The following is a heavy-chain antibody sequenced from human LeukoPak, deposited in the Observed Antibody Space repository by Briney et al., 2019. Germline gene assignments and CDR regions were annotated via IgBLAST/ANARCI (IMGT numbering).Heavy chain of an antibody. CDR2: IKQDGSEK. J-gene: IGHJ4*02. CDR3: AKGLRHDY. Sequence: PGGSLRLSCAASGFAFSSYWVSWVRQAPGKGLEWVANIKQDGSEKYYVDSVKGRFTISRDNAKNSLYLQMNSLRAEDTAVYYCAKGLRHDYWGQGTLVTVSS. V-gene: IGHV3-7*03. D-gene: IGHD4-17*01. CDR1: GFAFSSYW.